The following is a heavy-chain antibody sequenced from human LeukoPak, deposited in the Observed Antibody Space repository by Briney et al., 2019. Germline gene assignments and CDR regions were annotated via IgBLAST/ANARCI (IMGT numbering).Heavy chain of an antibody. D-gene: IGHD1-1*01. CDR3: ARSDERDDAFEI. V-gene: IGHV3-21*06. J-gene: IGHJ3*02. CDR2: ISLSSSYI. Sequence: GGSLRLSCAASGFIFSSYSMNWVRQAPGKGLEWVSSISLSSSYIYYADSVKGRFIISRDNAKNSVYLQMNSLRVEDTAVFYCARSDERDDAFEIWGQGTMVTVSS. CDR1: GFIFSSYS.